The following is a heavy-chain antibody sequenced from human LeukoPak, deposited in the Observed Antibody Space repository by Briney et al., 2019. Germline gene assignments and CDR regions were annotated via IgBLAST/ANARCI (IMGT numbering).Heavy chain of an antibody. D-gene: IGHD3-10*01. V-gene: IGHV3-21*01. CDR2: ISRSNSFI. CDR3: ASHYGSGSSPFDH. Sequence: GGSLTLSCVASGFSFSSYAMSWVRQAPGKGLEWVSSISRSNSFIYYADSVKGRFTISRDDARNSLYLQMNSLRAEDTAVYYCASHYGSGSSPFDHWGQGTLVTVST. J-gene: IGHJ4*02. CDR1: GFSFSSYA.